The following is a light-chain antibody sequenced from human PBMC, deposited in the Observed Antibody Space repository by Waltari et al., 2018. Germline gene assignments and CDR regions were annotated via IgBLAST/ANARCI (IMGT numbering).Light chain of an antibody. J-gene: IGLJ2*01. CDR2: GSN. CDR3: QSYDTSLSVV. CDR1: GSNIGAGYD. Sequence: QSVLTQPPSVSGAPGQRVTISCTGSGSNIGAGYDVHWYQQLPGKAPKLLIYGSNPRPSWFPDRFFGSQSGTSASLAITGLQAEDEAEYYCQSYDTSLSVVFGGGTKLTVL. V-gene: IGLV1-40*01.